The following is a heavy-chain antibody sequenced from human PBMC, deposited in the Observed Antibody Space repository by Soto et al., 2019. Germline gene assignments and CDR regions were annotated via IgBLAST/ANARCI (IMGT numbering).Heavy chain of an antibody. D-gene: IGHD2-2*01. CDR2: IYYSGST. V-gene: IGHV4-39*01. CDR1: GGSISSSSYF. Sequence: SETLSLTCSVSGGSISSSSYFWGWIRQPPGKGLEWIGSIYYSGSTYYNPSLKSRVTISVDTSKNQFSLRLSSVTAADTAIYHCARHRRYCSSGVSYREVDNWGQGTLVTVSS. CDR3: ARHRRYCSSGVSYREVDN. J-gene: IGHJ4*02.